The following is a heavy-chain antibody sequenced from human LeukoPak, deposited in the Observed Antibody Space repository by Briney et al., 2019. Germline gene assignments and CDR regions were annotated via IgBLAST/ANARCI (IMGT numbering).Heavy chain of an antibody. CDR1: GDSISSYY. D-gene: IGHD2-15*01. CDR3: ARHWRHDYSGSYAFDY. V-gene: IGHV4-59*08. Sequence: SETLSLTCTVSGDSISSYYWSWIRQPPGKGLEWLGYLYFSGSTSYNPSLKSRVTISVDTSKNQLSLKLSSVTAADTAVYYCARHWRHDYSGSYAFDYWGQGTLVTVSS. J-gene: IGHJ4*02. CDR2: LYFSGST.